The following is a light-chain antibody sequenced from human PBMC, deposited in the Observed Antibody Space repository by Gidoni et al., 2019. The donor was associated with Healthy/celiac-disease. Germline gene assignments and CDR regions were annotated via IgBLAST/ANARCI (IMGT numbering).Light chain of an antibody. J-gene: IGKJ4*01. Sequence: IVLPQSPAPLSLSPGERATLSCRASQSVSSYLAWYQQKPGQAPRLLIYDASNRATGIPARFSGSGSGTDFTLTISSLEPEDFAVYYCQQRSNWPALTFGGGTKVEIK. CDR3: QQRSNWPALT. CDR2: DAS. V-gene: IGKV3-11*01. CDR1: QSVSSY.